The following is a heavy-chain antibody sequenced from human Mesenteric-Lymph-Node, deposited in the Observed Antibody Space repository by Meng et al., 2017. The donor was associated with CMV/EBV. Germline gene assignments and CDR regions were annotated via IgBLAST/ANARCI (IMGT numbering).Heavy chain of an antibody. Sequence: GESLKISCAAFEFIVSQNYMSWVRQAPGKGPEWVSVIYGGGNTYYADSVKGRFTISRDNSKNSLYLQMNSLRDEDTALYYCARVPRGRSGRYDCWGQGTLVTVSS. V-gene: IGHV3-53*01. CDR3: ARVPRGRSGRYDC. CDR2: IYGGGNT. J-gene: IGHJ4*02. D-gene: IGHD3-10*01. CDR1: EFIVSQNY.